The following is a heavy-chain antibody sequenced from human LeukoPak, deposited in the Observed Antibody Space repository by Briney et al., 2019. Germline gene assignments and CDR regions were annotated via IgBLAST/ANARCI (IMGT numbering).Heavy chain of an antibody. V-gene: IGHV3-7*01. J-gene: IGHJ4*02. D-gene: IGHD6-13*01. CDR3: ARAEYQLLEFD. CDR2: IKQDESEK. CDR1: GFTFSSYW. Sequence: GGSLRLSCAASGFTFSSYWMSWVRQAPGKGLEWVANIKQDESEKYYVNSVKGRFTISRDNAKNSVFLQMDSLRAEDTAVYYCARAEYQLLEFDWSQGTLVTVSS.